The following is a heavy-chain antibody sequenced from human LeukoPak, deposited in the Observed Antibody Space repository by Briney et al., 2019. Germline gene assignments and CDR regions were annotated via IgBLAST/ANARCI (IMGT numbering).Heavy chain of an antibody. CDR3: ARVLFYSSGNKSKRVDY. J-gene: IGHJ4*02. CDR1: GYTFTSYG. CDR2: INPNSGGT. D-gene: IGHD6-19*01. V-gene: IGHV1-2*02. Sequence: ASVKVSCQASGYTFTSYGISWVRQAPGQGLEWMGWINPNSGGTNNAQKFQGRVTMTRDTSISTAYMELSRLRSDDTAVYYCARVLFYSSGNKSKRVDYWGQGTLVTVSS.